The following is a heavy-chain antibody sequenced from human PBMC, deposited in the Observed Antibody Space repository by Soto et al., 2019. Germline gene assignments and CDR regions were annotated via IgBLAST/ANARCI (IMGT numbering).Heavy chain of an antibody. CDR1: GFTFSSYG. V-gene: IGHV3-30*18. Sequence: QVQLVESGGGVVQPGRSLRLSCAASGFTFSSYGMHWVRQAPGKGLEWVAVISYDGSNKYYADSVKGRFTISRDNSKNTLYLQMNSLSAEDTAVYYCANDASPLTVWEDYFDYWGQGTLVTVSS. J-gene: IGHJ4*02. D-gene: IGHD7-27*01. CDR3: ANDASPLTVWEDYFDY. CDR2: ISYDGSNK.